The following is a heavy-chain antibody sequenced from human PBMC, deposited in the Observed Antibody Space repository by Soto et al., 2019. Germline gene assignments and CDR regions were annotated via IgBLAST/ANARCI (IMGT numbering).Heavy chain of an antibody. J-gene: IGHJ5*02. CDR3: GRHTTAQYYDFWSGSVFGFDP. V-gene: IGHV4-59*08. D-gene: IGHD3-3*01. CDR2: IYYSGST. Sequence: SETLSLTCTVSGGSISSYYWSWIQQPPGKGLEWIGYIYYSGSTNYNPSLKSRVTISVDTSKNQFSLKLSSVTAADTAVYYCGRHTTAQYYDFWSGSVFGFDPWGQGTLVTVSS. CDR1: GGSISSYY.